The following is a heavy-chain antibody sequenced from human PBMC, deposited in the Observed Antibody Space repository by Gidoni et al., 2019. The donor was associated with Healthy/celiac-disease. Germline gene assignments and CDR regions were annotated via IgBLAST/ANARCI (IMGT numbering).Heavy chain of an antibody. J-gene: IGHJ6*02. CDR2: ISYDGSNK. D-gene: IGHD4-4*01. CDR1: GFTFSSYA. V-gene: IGHV3-30-3*01. Sequence: QVQLVESGGGVVQPGRSLRLSCAASGFTFSSYAMHWVRQALGKGLEWVAVISYDGSNKYYADSVKGRFTISRDNSKNTLYLQMNSLRAEDTAVYYCARDGSAVTTRYYYYGMDVWGQGTTVTVSS. CDR3: ARDGSAVTTRYYYYGMDV.